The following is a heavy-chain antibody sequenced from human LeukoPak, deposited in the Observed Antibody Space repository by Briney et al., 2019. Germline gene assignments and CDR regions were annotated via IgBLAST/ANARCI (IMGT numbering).Heavy chain of an antibody. CDR1: GYTFTSYD. D-gene: IGHD3-22*01. Sequence: GASVKVSCKASGYTFTSYDINWVRQATGQGLEWMGWMNPNSGNTGYAQKFQGRVTMTGNTSISTAYLEMSSLTSEDTAVYYCARGHGVWYYFDSSGSLFDYWGQGTLVTVSS. CDR3: ARGHGVWYYFDSSGSLFDY. CDR2: MNPNSGNT. J-gene: IGHJ4*02. V-gene: IGHV1-8*01.